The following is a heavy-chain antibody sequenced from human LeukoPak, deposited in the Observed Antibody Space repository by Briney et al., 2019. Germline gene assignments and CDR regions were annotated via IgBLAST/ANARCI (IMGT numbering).Heavy chain of an antibody. CDR3: ARDVDMVATTSYWYFDL. J-gene: IGHJ2*01. Sequence: ASVKVSCKASGYTFTGYYMHWVRQAPGQGLEWMGWINPNSGGTNYAQKFQGRVTMTRDTSISTAYMELSRLRSDDMAVYYCARDVDMVATTSYWYFDLWGRGTLVTVSS. CDR2: INPNSGGT. CDR1: GYTFTGYY. V-gene: IGHV1-2*02. D-gene: IGHD5-12*01.